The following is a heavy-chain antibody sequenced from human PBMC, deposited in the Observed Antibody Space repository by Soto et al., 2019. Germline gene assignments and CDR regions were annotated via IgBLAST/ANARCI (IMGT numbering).Heavy chain of an antibody. CDR3: ARPRVLPGIDVFDS. J-gene: IGHJ3*02. CDR2: MNPNSGNT. CDR1: GYTFTSYD. V-gene: IGHV1-8*01. Sequence: ASVKVSCKASGYTFTSYDINWVRQATGQGLEWMGWMNPNSGNTGYAQKFQGRVTMTRNTSISTAYMELSSLRSEDTAVYYCARPRVLPGIDVFDSWGQGTMVTVSS. D-gene: IGHD2-21*01.